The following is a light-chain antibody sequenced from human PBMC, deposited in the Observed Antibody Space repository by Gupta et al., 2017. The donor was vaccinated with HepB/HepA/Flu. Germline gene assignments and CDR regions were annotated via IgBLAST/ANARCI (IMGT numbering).Light chain of an antibody. CDR2: DAS. CDR3: QQRSNWPIT. V-gene: IGKV3-11*01. Sequence: EIVLTQSSATLSLFPGERATLSCRASPSVSSYLAWYQQKPGQAPSLLIYDASNRATGIPARFSGSGSGTDFTLTISSLEPEDFAVYYCQQRSNWPITFGQGTRLEIK. CDR1: PSVSSY. J-gene: IGKJ5*01.